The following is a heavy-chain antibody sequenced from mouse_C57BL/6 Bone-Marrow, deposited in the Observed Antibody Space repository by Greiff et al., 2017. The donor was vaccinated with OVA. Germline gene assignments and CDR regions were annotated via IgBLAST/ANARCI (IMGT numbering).Heavy chain of an antibody. CDR1: GFTFSSYT. Sequence: EVNLVESGGGLVKPGGSLKLSCAASGFTFSSYTMSWVRQTPETRLEWVATISGGGGNTYYPDSVKGRFTISRDNAKNTLYLQMSILRSEDTALYYCATHVFAYWGQGTLVTVSA. CDR3: ATHVFAY. V-gene: IGHV5-9*01. J-gene: IGHJ3*01. CDR2: ISGGGGNT.